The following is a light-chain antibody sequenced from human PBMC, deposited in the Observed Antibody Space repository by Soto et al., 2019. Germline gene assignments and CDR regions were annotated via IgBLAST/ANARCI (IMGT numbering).Light chain of an antibody. CDR1: SSDVGGYNY. J-gene: IGLJ1*01. CDR3: SSYTSSCTLNYV. V-gene: IGLV2-14*01. Sequence: QSVLTQPASVSGSPGQSITISCTGTSSDVGGYNYVSWYQQHPGKAPKLMIYDVSNRPSGVSNRFSGSKSGNTASLTISGLQVEDEADYYCSSYTSSCTLNYVCGTGTKVTVL. CDR2: DVS.